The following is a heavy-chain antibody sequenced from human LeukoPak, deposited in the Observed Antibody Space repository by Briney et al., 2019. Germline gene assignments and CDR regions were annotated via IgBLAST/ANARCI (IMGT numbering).Heavy chain of an antibody. CDR1: GGTFSSYA. J-gene: IGHJ4*02. CDR2: IIPIFGTA. Sequence: GASVKVSCKASGGTFSSYAISWVRQAPGQGLEWMGGIIPIFGTANYAQKFQGRVTMTEDTSTDTAYMELSSLRSEDTAVYYCAADRYGDYGGRKYWGQGTLVTVSS. V-gene: IGHV1-69*06. D-gene: IGHD4-17*01. CDR3: AADRYGDYGGRKY.